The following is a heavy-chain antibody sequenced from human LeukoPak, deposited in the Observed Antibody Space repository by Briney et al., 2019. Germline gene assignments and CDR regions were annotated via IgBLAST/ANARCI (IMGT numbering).Heavy chain of an antibody. V-gene: IGHV3-33*01. J-gene: IGHJ4*02. Sequence: PGGSLRLSCAASGFTFRSYGMHWVRQAPGKGLEWVAVIWYDGSNKYYADSVEGRLTISRDNSKNTLYLQMNSLRAEDTAVYYCARDSSSYFDYWGQGTLVTVSS. D-gene: IGHD6-6*01. CDR3: ARDSSSYFDY. CDR2: IWYDGSNK. CDR1: GFTFRSYG.